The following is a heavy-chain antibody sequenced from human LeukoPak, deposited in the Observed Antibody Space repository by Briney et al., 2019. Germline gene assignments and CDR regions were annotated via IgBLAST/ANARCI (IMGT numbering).Heavy chain of an antibody. J-gene: IGHJ4*02. CDR2: ISSSSSTI. D-gene: IGHD3-10*01. V-gene: IGHV3-48*02. CDR1: GFSFSSYA. CDR3: ARGVRYLDY. Sequence: GGSLRLSCAASGFSFSSYAMSWVRQAPGKGLEWVSYISSSSSTIYYADSLKGRFTISRDNARKSLYLQMNSLRDEDTAVYYCARGVRYLDYWGQGTLVTVSS.